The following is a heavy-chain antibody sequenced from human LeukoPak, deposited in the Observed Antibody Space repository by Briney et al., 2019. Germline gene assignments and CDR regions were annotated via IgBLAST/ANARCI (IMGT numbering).Heavy chain of an antibody. CDR2: ISAFNANT. CDR1: VYTFSNHC. V-gene: IGHV1-18*01. D-gene: IGHD3-16*01. Sequence: ASEKVSCKASVYTFSNHCITWVRQAPRQGLEWMGWISAFNANTHYAQNFQGRVTMTTDASTSTAYMEVRGLISDHTAVYYCARIVGSIHLYWYFDYWGQGALVTVSS. CDR3: ARIVGSIHLYWYFDY. J-gene: IGHJ4*02.